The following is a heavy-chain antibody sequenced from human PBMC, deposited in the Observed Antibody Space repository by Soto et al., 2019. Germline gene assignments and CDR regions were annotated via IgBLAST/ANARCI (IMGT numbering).Heavy chain of an antibody. Sequence: QVQLQESGPGLVKPSQTLSLTCTVSGGSISSGGYYWSWIRQHPGKGLEWIGYIYYIGSTYYNPSLKRRVTITIDTSKHQYSLQLSSVTAADTAVYYGAREPAIWGQGTLVTVSP. V-gene: IGHV4-31*03. CDR1: GGSISSGGYY. CDR3: AREPAI. J-gene: IGHJ4*02. CDR2: IYYIGST.